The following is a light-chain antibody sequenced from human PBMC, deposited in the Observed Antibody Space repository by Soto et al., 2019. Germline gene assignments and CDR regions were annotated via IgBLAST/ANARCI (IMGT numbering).Light chain of an antibody. CDR1: QSVSSN. CDR3: QQYNNWPG. J-gene: IGKJ1*01. Sequence: EIVMTQSPATVYVSPGERATLSCRASQSVSSNLACYQQKPGQATRLLIYGASTRAPGIPARLSGSGYGTEFTLTISLLHSEDLAVYYYQQYNNWPGFGQGTKVEIK. CDR2: GAS. V-gene: IGKV3-15*01.